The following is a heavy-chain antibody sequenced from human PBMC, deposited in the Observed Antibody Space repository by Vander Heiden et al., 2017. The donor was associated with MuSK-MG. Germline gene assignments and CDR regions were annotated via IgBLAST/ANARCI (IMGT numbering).Heavy chain of an antibody. CDR1: GFTFSSYW. CDR3: ARDLDARDYVWGGGDY. J-gene: IGHJ4*02. Sequence: EVQLVESGGGLVQPGGSLRLSCAASGFTFSSYWMSWVRQAPGKGPEWVANIKQDGSEKYYVDSVKGRFTISRDNAKNSRDLQMNSLRAEETAVYYCARDLDARDYVWGGGDYWGQGTMVTVYS. D-gene: IGHD3-16*01. V-gene: IGHV3-7*01. CDR2: IKQDGSEK.